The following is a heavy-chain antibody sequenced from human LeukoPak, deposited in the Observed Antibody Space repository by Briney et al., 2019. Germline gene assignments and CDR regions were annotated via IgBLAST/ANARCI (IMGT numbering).Heavy chain of an antibody. CDR1: GGSISSYY. J-gene: IGHJ4*02. CDR2: IYYSGST. CDR3: ARGGDSGYDLDYFDY. Sequence: SSETLSLTCTVSGGSISSYYWSWIRQHPGKGMEWLGYIYYSGSTNYNPSLKSRVTISVDTSNNQFSLKLSSVTAADTAVYYCARGGDSGYDLDYFDYWGQGTLVTVSS. V-gene: IGHV4-59*01. D-gene: IGHD5-12*01.